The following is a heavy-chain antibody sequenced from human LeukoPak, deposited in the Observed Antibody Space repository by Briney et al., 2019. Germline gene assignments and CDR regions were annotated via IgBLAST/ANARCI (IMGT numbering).Heavy chain of an antibody. CDR2: ISSSSSYI. CDR1: GFTFSSYS. D-gene: IGHD3-22*01. CDR3: ARDFSGPYYDSSGYYFDY. Sequence: GGSLRLSCAASGFTFSSYSMNWVRQAPGKGLEWVSSISSSSSYIYYADSVKGRFTISRDNAKNSLYLQMNSLRAEDTAVYYCARDFSGPYYDSSGYYFDYWVQGTLVTVSS. V-gene: IGHV3-21*01. J-gene: IGHJ4*02.